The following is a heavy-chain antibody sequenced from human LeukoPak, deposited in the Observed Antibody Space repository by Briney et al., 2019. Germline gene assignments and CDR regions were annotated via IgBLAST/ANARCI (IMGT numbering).Heavy chain of an antibody. CDR2: IYYSGST. CDR1: GFTLSSYW. D-gene: IGHD5-24*01. Sequence: PGGSLRLSCAASGFTLSSYWMSWVRQPPGKGLEWIGSIYYSGSTYYNPSLKSRVTISVDTSKNQFSLKLSSVTAADTAVYYCARGGQGDGYSADEAFDFWGQGTMVTVSS. J-gene: IGHJ3*01. V-gene: IGHV4-39*01. CDR3: ARGGQGDGYSADEAFDF.